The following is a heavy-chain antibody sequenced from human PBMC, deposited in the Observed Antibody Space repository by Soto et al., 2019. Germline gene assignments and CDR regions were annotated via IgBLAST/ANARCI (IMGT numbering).Heavy chain of an antibody. CDR1: RFILSSYA. D-gene: IGHD6-6*01. CDR3: AKDSVHNLYRTSSLEDCFGP. Sequence: GGSLRLSCEASRFILSSYAITWVRQSPGKGLEWVSTISGTGVNTYYADSVKGRFTVSRDNSKNTVWLQMNSLRAAGSSVYYCAKDSVHNLYRTSSLEDCFGPWGQGTMVTVSS. V-gene: IGHV3-23*01. J-gene: IGHJ5*02. CDR2: ISGTGVNT.